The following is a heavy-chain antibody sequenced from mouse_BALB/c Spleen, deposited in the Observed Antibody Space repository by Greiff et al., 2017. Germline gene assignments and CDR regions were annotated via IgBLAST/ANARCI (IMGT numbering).Heavy chain of an antibody. D-gene: IGHD1-1*02. CDR2: IDPASGNT. V-gene: IGHV14-3*02. CDR1: GYNIKDTY. CDR3: ARFGGYFDY. Sequence: EVQLEESGAELVKPGASVKLSCTASGYNIKDTYMHWVKQRPEQGLEWIGRIDPASGNTKYDPKFQGKATITADTSSNTAYLQLSSLTSEDTAVYYCARFGGYFDYWGQGTTLTVSS. J-gene: IGHJ2*01.